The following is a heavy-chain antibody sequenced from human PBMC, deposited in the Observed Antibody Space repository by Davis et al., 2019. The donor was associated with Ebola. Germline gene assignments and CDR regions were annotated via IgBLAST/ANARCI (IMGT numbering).Heavy chain of an antibody. CDR3: TPWKTTEGPVSYYGMDV. Sequence: PGGSLRLSCAASGFTFSNAWMSWVRQAPGKGLEWVGRIKSKTDGGTTNYAAPVRGRFTISRDDSKNTLYLQMNSLKTEDTAVYYCTPWKTTEGPVSYYGMDVWGKGTTVTVSS. D-gene: IGHD4-11*01. CDR2: IKSKTDGGTT. CDR1: GFTFSNAW. J-gene: IGHJ6*04. V-gene: IGHV3-15*01.